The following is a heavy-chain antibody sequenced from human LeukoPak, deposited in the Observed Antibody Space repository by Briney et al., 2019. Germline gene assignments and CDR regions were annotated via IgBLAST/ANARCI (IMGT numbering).Heavy chain of an antibody. CDR2: IYPGDSET. Sequence: GESLKISCKGSGYSFNSYWIGWVRQMPGKGLEWMGIIYPGDSETRYSPSFQGQVTISADKSISTAYLQWSSLKASDTAMYYCARSGYCSGGSCNWFDPWGQGTLVTVSS. CDR3: ARSGYCSGGSCNWFDP. V-gene: IGHV5-51*01. CDR1: GYSFNSYW. D-gene: IGHD2-15*01. J-gene: IGHJ5*02.